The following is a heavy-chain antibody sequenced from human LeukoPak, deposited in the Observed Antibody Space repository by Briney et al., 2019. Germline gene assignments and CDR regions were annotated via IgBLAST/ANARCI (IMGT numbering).Heavy chain of an antibody. D-gene: IGHD2-15*01. Sequence: KSSETLSLTCAVYGGSFSGYYWSWIRQPPGKGLEWIGEINHSGSTNYNPSLKSRVTISVDTSKSQFSLKLSSVTAADTAVYYCASDRIEVDAFDIWGQGTMVTVSS. CDR3: ASDRIEVDAFDI. J-gene: IGHJ3*02. CDR1: GGSFSGYY. CDR2: INHSGST. V-gene: IGHV4-34*01.